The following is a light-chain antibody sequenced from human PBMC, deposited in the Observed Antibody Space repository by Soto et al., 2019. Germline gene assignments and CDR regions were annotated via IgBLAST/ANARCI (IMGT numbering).Light chain of an antibody. CDR1: SSNIGAGYD. J-gene: IGLJ2*01. CDR2: ANT. Sequence: QSVLTQPPSVSGAPGQRVTISCTGSSSNIGAGYDVHWYQQLPGTAPKLLISANTNRPSGVPDRFSGSKSGTSASLAITGLQAEDEAYYSCQSYDSRLSGAGVFGGGTKVTVL. CDR3: QSYDSRLSGAGV. V-gene: IGLV1-40*01.